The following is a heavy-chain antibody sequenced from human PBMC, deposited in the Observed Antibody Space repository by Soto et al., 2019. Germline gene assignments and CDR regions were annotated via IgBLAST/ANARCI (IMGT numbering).Heavy chain of an antibody. V-gene: IGHV1-46*01. CDR1: GYTFTSYY. J-gene: IGHJ4*02. CDR2: IDPSGGST. Sequence: ASVKVSCKASGYTFTSYYMHWLRQAPGQGLEWMGIIDPSGGSTSYAQKFQGRVTMTRDTSTSTVYMELSSLRSEDTAVYYCATERYDILTGYRKDFDYWGQGTLVTVSS. D-gene: IGHD3-9*01. CDR3: ATERYDILTGYRKDFDY.